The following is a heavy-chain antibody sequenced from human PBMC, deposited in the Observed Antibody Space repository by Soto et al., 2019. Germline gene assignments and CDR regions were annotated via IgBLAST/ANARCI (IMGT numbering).Heavy chain of an antibody. CDR3: ARDGREASGMDV. Sequence: PSETLSLTCTVSGGSISSHYWSWVRQAPGKGLEWIGHIYYRGSTNYNPSLRSRSTISVDTSKNQFSLKLNSVTTADAAVYYCARDGREASGMDVWGQGTKVNVSS. D-gene: IGHD1-26*01. V-gene: IGHV4-59*11. CDR2: IYYRGST. J-gene: IGHJ6*02. CDR1: GGSISSHY.